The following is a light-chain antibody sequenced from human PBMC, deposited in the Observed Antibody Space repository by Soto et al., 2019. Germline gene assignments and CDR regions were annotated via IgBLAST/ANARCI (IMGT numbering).Light chain of an antibody. CDR1: QSVTSNY. J-gene: IGKJ4*01. CDR2: GAS. Sequence: EIVLTQSPATLSLSPGDRATLSCRASQSVTSNYLAWYQQKPRQTPRLLLYGASRRAIGIPARFSGSGAGTDFTLTISRLEPEDFAVYYCQQHDTSPPLTFGRGTKVEIK. V-gene: IGKV3-20*01. CDR3: QQHDTSPPLT.